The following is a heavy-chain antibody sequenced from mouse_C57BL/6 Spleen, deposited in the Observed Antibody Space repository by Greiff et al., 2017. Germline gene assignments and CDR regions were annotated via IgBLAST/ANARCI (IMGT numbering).Heavy chain of an antibody. Sequence: QVQLQQPGAELVRPGSSVKLSCKASGYTFTSYWMHWVKQRPIQGLEWIGNIDPSDSETHYNQKFKDKATLTVDKSSSTAYMQLSSLTSEDSAVYYCARWGIITTVVATTDVWGTGTTVTVSS. CDR3: ARWGIITTVVATTDV. CDR2: IDPSDSET. V-gene: IGHV1-52*01. CDR1: GYTFTSYW. J-gene: IGHJ1*03. D-gene: IGHD1-1*01.